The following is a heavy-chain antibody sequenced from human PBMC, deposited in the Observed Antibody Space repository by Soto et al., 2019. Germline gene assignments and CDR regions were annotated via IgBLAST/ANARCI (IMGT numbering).Heavy chain of an antibody. D-gene: IGHD6-19*01. CDR1: GYTFTSYG. CDR2: INAYNGNT. J-gene: IGHJ4*02. CDR3: ARAVAVPADFDY. Sequence: ASVKVSCKASGYTFTSYGISWVRQAPGQRLEWMGWINAYNGNTKYSQKLQGRVTMTRDTSASTAYMELSSLRSEDTAVYYCARAVAVPADFDYWGQGTLVTV. V-gene: IGHV1-18*01.